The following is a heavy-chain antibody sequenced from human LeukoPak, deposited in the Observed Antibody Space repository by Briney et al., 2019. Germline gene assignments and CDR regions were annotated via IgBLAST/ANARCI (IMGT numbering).Heavy chain of an antibody. D-gene: IGHD2-21*01. J-gene: IGHJ4*02. Sequence: PGGSLRLSCAASGFTFSSYSMNWVRQAPGKGLEWVSYISSSSSTIYYADSVKGRFTISRDNAKNSLYLQMNSLRAEDTAVYYCARDWDIVVVIANGPAEGGYWGQGTLVTVSS. V-gene: IGHV3-48*01. CDR1: GFTFSSYS. CDR3: ARDWDIVVVIANGPAEGGY. CDR2: ISSSSSTI.